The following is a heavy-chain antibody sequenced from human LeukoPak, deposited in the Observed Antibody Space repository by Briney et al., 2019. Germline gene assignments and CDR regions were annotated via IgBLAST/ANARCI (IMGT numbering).Heavy chain of an antibody. D-gene: IGHD5-18*01. V-gene: IGHV1-2*02. CDR3: ARMGYGYGYYYMDV. CDR1: GYTFTGYY. J-gene: IGHJ6*03. Sequence: ASVKVSCKASGYTFTGYYMHWVRQAPGQGLEWMGWINPNSGGTNYAQKFQGRVTMTRDTSISTAYMELSRLRSDDTAVYYCARMGYGYGYYYMDVWGKGTTVTVSS. CDR2: INPNSGGT.